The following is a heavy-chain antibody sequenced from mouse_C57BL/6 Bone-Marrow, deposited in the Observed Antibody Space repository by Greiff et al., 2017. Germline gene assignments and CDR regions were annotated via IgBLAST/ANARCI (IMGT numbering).Heavy chain of an antibody. D-gene: IGHD1-1*01. Sequence: EVQRVESGGGLVKPGGSLKLSCAASGFTFSSYAMSWVRQTPEKRLEWVATISDGGSYTYYPDNVKGRFTITRDNAKNNLYLKMNHLKAEDRARYYCARGGYYDYWGQGTTLTVSS. CDR1: GFTFSSYA. CDR2: ISDGGSYT. J-gene: IGHJ2*01. CDR3: ARGGYYDY. V-gene: IGHV5-4*01.